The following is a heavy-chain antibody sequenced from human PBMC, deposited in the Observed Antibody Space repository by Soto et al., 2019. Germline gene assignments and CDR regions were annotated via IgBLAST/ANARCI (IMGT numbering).Heavy chain of an antibody. CDR1: GFTFSTFW. CDR2: INSDGSST. J-gene: IGHJ4*02. Sequence: EVQLVESGGGLVQPGGSLRLSCEASGFTFSTFWMHWVRQAPGKGLVWVSRINSDGSSTNYADSVKGRVTTSSDNAKNTLHLQLTRLRSEDMAVYYCARNFEYGGQGTRVTFSS. CDR3: ARNFEY. V-gene: IGHV3-74*01.